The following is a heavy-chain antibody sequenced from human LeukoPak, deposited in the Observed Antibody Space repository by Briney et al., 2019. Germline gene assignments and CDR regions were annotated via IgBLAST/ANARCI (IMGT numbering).Heavy chain of an antibody. J-gene: IGHJ5*02. D-gene: IGHD6-13*01. CDR2: IIPIFGTA. V-gene: IGHV1-69*05. Sequence: SVKVSCKASGGTFSSYAISWVRQAPGQGLEWMGGIIPIFGTANYAQKFQGRVTITTDESTSTAYMELSSLRSDDTAVYYCAREPIAAGGSFDPWGQGTLVTVSS. CDR1: GGTFSSYA. CDR3: AREPIAAGGSFDP.